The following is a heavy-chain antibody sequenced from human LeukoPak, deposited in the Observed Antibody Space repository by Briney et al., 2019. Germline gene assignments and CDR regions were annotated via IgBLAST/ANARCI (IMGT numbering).Heavy chain of an antibody. CDR3: AVTPYYDILTAEG. J-gene: IGHJ1*01. V-gene: IGHV3-21*01. D-gene: IGHD3-9*01. CDR1: GFTFSSYS. CDR2: ISSSSSYI. Sequence: GGSLRLSCAASGFTFSSYSMNWVRQAPGTGLEWVSSISSSSSYIYYADSVKGRFTISRDNAKNSLYLQMNSLRAEDTAVYYCAVTPYYDILTAEGWGQGTLVTVSS.